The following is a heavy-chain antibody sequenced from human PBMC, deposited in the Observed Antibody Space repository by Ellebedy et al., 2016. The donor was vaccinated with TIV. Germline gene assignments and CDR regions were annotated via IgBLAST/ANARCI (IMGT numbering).Heavy chain of an antibody. CDR1: GFTFSSYG. Sequence: GESLKISCAASGFTFSSYGMHWVRQAPGKGLEWVAVIWYDGSNKYYADSVKGRFTISRDKSKNTLHLQMNSLRTEDTAVYYCARHALVLDIEPYDWFDPWGQGALVTVSS. J-gene: IGHJ5*02. V-gene: IGHV3-33*08. D-gene: IGHD3-3*02. CDR3: ARHALVLDIEPYDWFDP. CDR2: IWYDGSNK.